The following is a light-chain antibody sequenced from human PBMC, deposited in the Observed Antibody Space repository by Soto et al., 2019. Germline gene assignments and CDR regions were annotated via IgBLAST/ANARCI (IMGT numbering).Light chain of an antibody. CDR2: GVS. J-gene: IGKJ1*01. Sequence: EIVLTQSPGTLSLSPRERATLSCRASQSLGSSYLAWYQQKPGQAPRLLIYGVSSRATGIPDRFSGSGSGTEFTLTISRLEPEDFAMYYCQQYGGSPRAFGQGTEVEIK. CDR1: QSLGSSY. CDR3: QQYGGSPRA. V-gene: IGKV3-20*01.